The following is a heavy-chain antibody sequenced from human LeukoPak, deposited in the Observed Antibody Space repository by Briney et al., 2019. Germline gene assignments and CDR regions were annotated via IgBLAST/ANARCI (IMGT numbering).Heavy chain of an antibody. V-gene: IGHV3-23*01. CDR1: GFTFSSYA. CDR3: ATSRGSWPDYFDY. D-gene: IGHD6-13*01. CDR2: ISGSGGST. Sequence: GGTLRLSCAASGFTFSSYAMSWVRQAPGKGLEWVSAISGSGGSTYYADSVKGRFTISRDNAKNSLYLQMNSLRAEDTAVYYCATSRGSWPDYFDYWGQGTLVTVSS. J-gene: IGHJ4*02.